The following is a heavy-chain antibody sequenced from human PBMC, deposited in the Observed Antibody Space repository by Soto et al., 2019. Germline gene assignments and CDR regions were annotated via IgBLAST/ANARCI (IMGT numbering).Heavy chain of an antibody. J-gene: IGHJ6*03. V-gene: IGHV3-48*01. CDR3: AREEISEEMDV. Sequence: PGGSLRLSCAASGFTFSSYSMNWVRQAPGKGLEWVSYISSSSSTIYYADSVKGRFTISRDNAKNSLYLQMNSLRAEDTAVYYCAREEISEEMDVRGKGTTVTGSS. CDR1: GFTFSSYS. D-gene: IGHD3-16*02. CDR2: ISSSSSTI.